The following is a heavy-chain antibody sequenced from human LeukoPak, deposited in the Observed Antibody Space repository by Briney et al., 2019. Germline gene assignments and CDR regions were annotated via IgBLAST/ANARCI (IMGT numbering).Heavy chain of an antibody. CDR2: MRSDETNT. Sequence: GGSLRLSCAASGFTFSSYGMHWVRQAPGKGLEWVAFMRSDETNTYTADSVKGRFTISRDNAKNSLYLQMNSLRAEDTALYHCARGTMTTDDAFDIWGQGTMVTVSS. CDR3: ARGTMTTDDAFDI. CDR1: GFTFSSYG. J-gene: IGHJ3*02. D-gene: IGHD4-11*01. V-gene: IGHV3-30*02.